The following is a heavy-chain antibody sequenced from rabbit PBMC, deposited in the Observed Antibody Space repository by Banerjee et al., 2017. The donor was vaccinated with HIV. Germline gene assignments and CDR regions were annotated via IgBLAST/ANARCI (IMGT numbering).Heavy chain of an antibody. Sequence: QEQLVESGGGLVKPEGSLTLTCTASGFSFSNKAVMCWVRQAPGKGLEWIACIYGDRSGSTYYSSWAKGRFTISRTSSTTVTLEMTSLTAADTATYFCARGSAAMTMVITGFYLNLWGQGTLVTVS. CDR1: GFSFSNKAV. D-gene: IGHD2-1*01. CDR3: ARGSAAMTMVITGFYLNL. J-gene: IGHJ4*01. V-gene: IGHV1S45*01. CDR2: IYGDRSGST.